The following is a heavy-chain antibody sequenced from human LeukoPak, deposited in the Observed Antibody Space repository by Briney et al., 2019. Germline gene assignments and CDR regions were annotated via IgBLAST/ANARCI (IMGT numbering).Heavy chain of an antibody. V-gene: IGHV3-21*01. D-gene: IGHD2/OR15-2a*01. J-gene: IGHJ4*02. CDR1: GFTFSSYA. CDR2: ISSSSSYI. CDR3: ASLNIVTTGAY. Sequence: GGSLRLSCAASGFTFSSYAMSWVRQAPGKGLEWVSSISSSSSYIYYADSVKGRFTISRDSAKNSLYLQMNSLRAEDTAVYYCASLNIVTTGAYWGQGTLVTVSS.